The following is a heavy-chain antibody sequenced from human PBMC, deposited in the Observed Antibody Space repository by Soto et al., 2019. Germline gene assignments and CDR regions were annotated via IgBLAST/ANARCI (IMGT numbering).Heavy chain of an antibody. V-gene: IGHV1-69*02. CDR1: GGTFSTYT. J-gene: IGHJ4*02. CDR2: IIPLSGLP. D-gene: IGHD2-21*01. CDR3: AFDVQTGVVYFDN. Sequence: QVQLVQSGAEVKKPGSSVKVSCKASGGTFSTYTISWVRQAPGQGLEWLGRIIPLSGLPNHAQKFQDRVTITADKSTDTAYLEMNSLRPEDTAVYYCAFDVQTGVVYFDNWGQGTLVTVSS.